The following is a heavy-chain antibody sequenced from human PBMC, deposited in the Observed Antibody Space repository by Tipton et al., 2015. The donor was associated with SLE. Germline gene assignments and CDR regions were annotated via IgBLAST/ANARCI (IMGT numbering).Heavy chain of an antibody. J-gene: IGHJ1*01. D-gene: IGHD2-15*01. CDR3: AKDPAAASAGDFQH. CDR1: GFTFDDYA. CDR2: ISWNSARI. V-gene: IGHV3-9*01. Sequence: SLRLSCAASGFTFDDYAMHWVRQPPGKGLEWVSGISWNSARIDYADSVRGRFTISRDNAKNSLFLQMNSLRPEDTAFYYCAKDPAAASAGDFQHWGQGTLVTVSS.